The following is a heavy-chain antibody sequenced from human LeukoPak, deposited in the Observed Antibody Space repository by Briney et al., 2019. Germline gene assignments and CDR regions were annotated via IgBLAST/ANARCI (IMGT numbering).Heavy chain of an antibody. J-gene: IGHJ4*02. V-gene: IGHV4-59*01. CDR3: ARDFVVIAAGLDYFDY. CDR1: GGSISSYY. D-gene: IGHD2-15*01. Sequence: PSETLSLTCTVSGGSISSYYWSWIRQPPGKGLEWIGYIYYSGSTNYNPSLKSRVAISVDTSKNQFSLKLSSVTAADTAVYYCARDFVVIAAGLDYFDYWGQGTLVTVSS. CDR2: IYYSGST.